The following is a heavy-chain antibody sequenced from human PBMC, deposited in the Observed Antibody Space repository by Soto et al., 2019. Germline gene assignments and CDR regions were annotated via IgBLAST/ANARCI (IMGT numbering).Heavy chain of an antibody. J-gene: IGHJ6*02. CDR2: IKSKTDGGTT. CDR1: GFTFSNAW. Sequence: GGSLRLSCAASGFTFSNAWMNWVRQAPGKGLEWVGRIKSKTDGGTTDYAAPVKGRFTISRDDSKNTLYLQMNSLKTEDTAVYYCSSSGYPAYYYYGMDVWGQGTTVTVSS. V-gene: IGHV3-15*07. D-gene: IGHD3-22*01. CDR3: SSSGYPAYYYYGMDV.